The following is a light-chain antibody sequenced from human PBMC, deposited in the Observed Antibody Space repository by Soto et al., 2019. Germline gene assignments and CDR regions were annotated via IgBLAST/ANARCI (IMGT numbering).Light chain of an antibody. CDR3: QQSYSTPRT. V-gene: IGKV1-39*01. CDR1: QSISSD. CDR2: AAS. J-gene: IGKJ1*01. Sequence: DIQMTQSPSSLSASVGDRVTITCRASQSISSDLNWYQQKPGKAPKLLIYAASSLQSGVPSRFSGSGSGTDFTLTISSLQPEDFATYDCQQSYSTPRTFGQGTKVESK.